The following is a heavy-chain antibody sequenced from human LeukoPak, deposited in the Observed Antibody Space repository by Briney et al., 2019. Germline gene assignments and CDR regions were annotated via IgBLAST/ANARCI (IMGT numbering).Heavy chain of an antibody. J-gene: IGHJ4*02. CDR1: GGSITSSDW. D-gene: IGHD2-2*01. CDR3: ARIHCDSISCFYLDY. V-gene: IGHV4-4*02. Sequence: SETLSLTCAVSGGSITSSDWWSWVRQPPGKGLEWIGEIYHSGITHYNPSLKSRLTISVDKSKNQFSLKLSSVTAADTAVYYCARIHCDSISCFYLDYWGQGSLVTVSS. CDR2: IYHSGIT.